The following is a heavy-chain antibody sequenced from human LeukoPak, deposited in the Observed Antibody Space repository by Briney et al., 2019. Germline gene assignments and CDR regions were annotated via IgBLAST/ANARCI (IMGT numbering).Heavy chain of an antibody. V-gene: IGHV4-39*01. Sequence: SETLSLTCTVSGVSISSSNSYWGWIRQPPGKGLEWIVSIYYSGNTYYNASLKSQVSISIDTSKNQFSLRLSSVTAADTAVYYGARTTGSLYFYHYMDVWGKGTTVTVSS. J-gene: IGHJ6*03. D-gene: IGHD3-10*01. CDR3: ARTTGSLYFYHYMDV. CDR1: GVSISSSNSY. CDR2: IYYSGNT.